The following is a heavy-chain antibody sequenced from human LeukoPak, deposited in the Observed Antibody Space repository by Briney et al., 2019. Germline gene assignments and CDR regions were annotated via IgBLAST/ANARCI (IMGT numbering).Heavy chain of an antibody. CDR2: IYYSGTT. CDR3: ASLRKRGGAFDL. J-gene: IGHJ3*01. V-gene: IGHV4-39*07. Sequence: SETLSLICSVSRGSISSPNYYWGWIRQSPGKGLEWIGNIYYSGTTYYNPSLPSLKSRVTILIDTSKNQFSLRLRSVTAADTAVYYCASLRKRGGAFDLWGQGKVVTVSS. CDR1: RGSISSPNYY.